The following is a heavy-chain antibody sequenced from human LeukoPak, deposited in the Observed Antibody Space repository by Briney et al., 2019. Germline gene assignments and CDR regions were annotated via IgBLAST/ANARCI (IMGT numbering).Heavy chain of an antibody. D-gene: IGHD1-7*01. CDR3: ARGGGTTYSYYYYMDV. J-gene: IGHJ6*03. V-gene: IGHV1-69*05. CDR2: IIPIFGTA. Sequence: EASVKVSCKASGYTFTSYYMHWVRQAPGQGLEWMGGIIPIFGTANYAQKFQGRVTITTDESTSTAYMELSSLRSEDTAVYYCARGGGTTYSYYYYMDVWGKGTTVTVSS. CDR1: GYTFTSYY.